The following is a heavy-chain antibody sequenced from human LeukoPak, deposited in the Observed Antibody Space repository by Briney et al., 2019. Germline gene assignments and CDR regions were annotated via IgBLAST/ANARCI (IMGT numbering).Heavy chain of an antibody. V-gene: IGHV3-7*01. J-gene: IGHJ4*02. CDR3: ARAGYSSGWYMDDY. CDR1: GFTFSSYW. Sequence: GGSLRLSCATSGFTFSSYWMSWVRQAPGKGLEWVANIKQDGSEKYYVDSVKGRFTISRDNAKNSLCLQMNSLRAEDTAVYYCARAGYSSGWYMDDYWGQGTLVTVSS. CDR2: IKQDGSEK. D-gene: IGHD6-19*01.